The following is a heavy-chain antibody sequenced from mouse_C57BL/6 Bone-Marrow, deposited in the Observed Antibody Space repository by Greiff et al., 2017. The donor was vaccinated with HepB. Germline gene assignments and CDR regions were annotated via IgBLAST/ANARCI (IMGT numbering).Heavy chain of an antibody. CDR3: ARDSYYFDY. CDR2: IYPGIGNT. CDR1: GYTFTDYY. Sequence: VQLQQSGAELVRPGASVKLSCKASGYTFTDYYINWVKQRPGQGLEWIARIYPGIGNTYSNEKFKGNATLTAENSSSTPYMQRSSLTYEDSAVYFYARDSYYFDYWGQGTTLTVYS. V-gene: IGHV1-76*01. J-gene: IGHJ2*01.